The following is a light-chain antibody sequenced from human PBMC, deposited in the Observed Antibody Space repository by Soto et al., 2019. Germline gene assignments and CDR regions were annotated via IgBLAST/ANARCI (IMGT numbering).Light chain of an antibody. CDR1: QSISTY. V-gene: IGKV1-39*01. CDR3: QQTYSTPPT. J-gene: IGKJ1*01. Sequence: DIQMTQSPSSLSASVGDRVTITCRASQSISTYLNWYQQKAGLAPKLLIYAASSLQSGVPSRFSGSGSRTDFTLTISSPQPEDFATYYCQQTYSTPPTFGQGTRWIS. CDR2: AAS.